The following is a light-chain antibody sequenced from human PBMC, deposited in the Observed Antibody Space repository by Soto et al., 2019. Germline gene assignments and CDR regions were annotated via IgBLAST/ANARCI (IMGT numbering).Light chain of an antibody. Sequence: QSALTQSASVSGSPGQSITISCTGTSSDIGGYNYVSWYQQHPDKAPKLMIFEVSNRPSGVSNRFSGSKSGNTASLTISGLLPEDEADYYCSSYTTSSTVAFGGGTKDTVL. V-gene: IGLV2-14*01. CDR3: SSYTTSSTVA. CDR2: EVS. J-gene: IGLJ2*01. CDR1: SSDIGGYNY.